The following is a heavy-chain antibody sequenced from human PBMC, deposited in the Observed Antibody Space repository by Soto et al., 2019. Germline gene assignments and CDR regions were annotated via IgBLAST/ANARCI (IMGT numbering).Heavy chain of an antibody. CDR3: APRKYGSFNIGAFDI. CDR2: ISKNGIDI. CDR1: VFSFSTYE. Sequence: SLRLSCAASVFSFSTYEMNWFRQAPGKGLEWVSYISKNGIDIYYADSVKGRFTISRDNANNSLFLQMDSLRPEDTAVYYCAPRKYGSFNIGAFDIWGQGTMVTVSS. V-gene: IGHV3-48*03. J-gene: IGHJ3*02. D-gene: IGHD1-26*01.